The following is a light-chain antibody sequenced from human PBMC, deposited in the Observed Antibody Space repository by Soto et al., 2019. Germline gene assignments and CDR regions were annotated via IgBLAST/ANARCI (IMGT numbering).Light chain of an antibody. J-gene: IGLJ1*01. V-gene: IGLV2-14*01. CDR2: DVS. Sequence: SVLTQPASVSGSPGQSITISCTGTSSDVGGYNYVSWYQQHPGKAPKLMIYDVSNRPSGVSNRFSGSKSGNTASLTISGFQAVDEADYYCSSYTSSSTYFFGTGTRSPS. CDR1: SSDVGGYNY. CDR3: SSYTSSSTYF.